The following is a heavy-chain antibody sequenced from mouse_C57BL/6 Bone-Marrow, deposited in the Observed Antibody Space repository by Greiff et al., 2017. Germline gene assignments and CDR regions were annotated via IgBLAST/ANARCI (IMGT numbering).Heavy chain of an antibody. Sequence: VQLQQSGAELVRPGASVTLSCKASGYTFTDYEMHWVKQTPVHGLEWIGAIDPETGGTAYNQKFKGKAILTADKSSSTAYMELRSLTSEDSADYYGTRGGEAGVIWGQGTSVTVSS. CDR1: GYTFTDYE. D-gene: IGHD2-13*01. CDR2: IDPETGGT. J-gene: IGHJ4*01. CDR3: TRGGEAGVI. V-gene: IGHV1-15*01.